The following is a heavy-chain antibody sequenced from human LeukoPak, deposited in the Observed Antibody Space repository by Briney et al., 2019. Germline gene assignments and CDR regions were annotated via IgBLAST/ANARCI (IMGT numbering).Heavy chain of an antibody. CDR2: IIPIFGTA. D-gene: IGHD3-22*01. Sequence: SVKVSCKASGGTFSSHAISWVRQAPGQGLEWMGGIIPIFGTANYAQKFQGRVTITADESTSTAYMELSSLRSEDTAVYYCARAYYDSSGYYYEYYFDYWGQGTLVTVSS. CDR3: ARAYYDSSGYYYEYYFDY. J-gene: IGHJ4*02. CDR1: GGTFSSHA. V-gene: IGHV1-69*13.